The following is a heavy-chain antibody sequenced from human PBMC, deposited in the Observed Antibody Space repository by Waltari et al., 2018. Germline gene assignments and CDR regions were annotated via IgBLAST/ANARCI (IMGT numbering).Heavy chain of an antibody. Sequence: EVQLVESGGTLVQPGGSLRLSCAASGFTFRGYWMTWVRQAPGKGWEGVANIKADGSDQYYVDSVRGRFTISRDNAENSLYLQMNSLIADDTAVYYCARGSAYYVRVWDYWGQGTLVTVSS. CDR2: IKADGSDQ. V-gene: IGHV3-7*03. CDR1: GFTFRGYW. J-gene: IGHJ4*02. D-gene: IGHD3-16*01. CDR3: ARGSAYYVRVWDY.